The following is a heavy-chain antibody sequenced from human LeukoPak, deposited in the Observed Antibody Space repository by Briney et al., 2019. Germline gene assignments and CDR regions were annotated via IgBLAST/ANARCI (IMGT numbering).Heavy chain of an antibody. V-gene: IGHV3-9*01. CDR2: ISWNSGSI. Sequence: GRSLRLSCAASGFTFDDYAMHWVRQAPGKGLEWVSGISWNSGSIGYADSVKGRFTISRDNAKNSLYLQMNSLRAGDTALYYCAQGGYWGQGTLVTVSS. CDR1: GFTFDDYA. J-gene: IGHJ4*02. CDR3: AQGGY.